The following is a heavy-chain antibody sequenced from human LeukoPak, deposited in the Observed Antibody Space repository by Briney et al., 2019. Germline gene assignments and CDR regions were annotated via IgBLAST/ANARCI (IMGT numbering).Heavy chain of an antibody. V-gene: IGHV4-34*01. D-gene: IGHD3-10*01. CDR3: ARHYYNSGSLTY. Sequence: SETLSLTCAVYGGSFSGYYWSWIRQPPGKGLEWIGEINHSGSTNYNPSLKSRVTISVDTSKNQFSLRVNSVTAADTAVYYCARHYYNSGSLTYWGQGTLVTVSS. CDR2: INHSGST. CDR1: GGSFSGYY. J-gene: IGHJ4*02.